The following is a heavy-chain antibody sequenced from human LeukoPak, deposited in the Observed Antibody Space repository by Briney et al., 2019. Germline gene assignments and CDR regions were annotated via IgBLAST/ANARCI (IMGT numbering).Heavy chain of an antibody. CDR3: AHIGRRGNWYFDY. V-gene: IGHV3-48*02. CDR2: ISSSSSTI. J-gene: IGHJ4*02. Sequence: GGSLRLSCAASGFTFSSYNMNWVRQAPGKGLEWVSYISSSSSTIYYVDSVKGRFTISRDNAKNSLYLQMNSLRDEDTAAYYCAHIGRRGNWYFDYWGQGTLVTVSS. CDR1: GFTFSSYN. D-gene: IGHD1-1*01.